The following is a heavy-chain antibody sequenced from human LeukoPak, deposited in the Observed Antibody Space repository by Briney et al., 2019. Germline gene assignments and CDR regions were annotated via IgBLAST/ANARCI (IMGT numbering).Heavy chain of an antibody. D-gene: IGHD2-2*01. J-gene: IGHJ4*02. CDR1: GFTFSYYG. CDR3: ARDDCSSTTCYAY. Sequence: PGGSLRLSCAASGFTFSYYGMHWVRQAPGKGLEWVAAIRYDGSNQYYAVSVKGRFTISRDNPRNTLYLQMKSLRAEDTAVYYCARDDCSSTTCYAYWGQGTLVTVSS. CDR2: IRYDGSNQ. V-gene: IGHV3-33*01.